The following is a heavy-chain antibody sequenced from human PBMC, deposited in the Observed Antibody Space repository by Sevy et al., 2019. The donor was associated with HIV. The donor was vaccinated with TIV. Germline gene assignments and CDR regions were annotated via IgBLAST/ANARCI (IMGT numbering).Heavy chain of an antibody. CDR2: ISGSGATT. J-gene: IGHJ1*01. V-gene: IGHV3-23*01. D-gene: IGHD4-17*01. CDR3: VTNDYLTDAEYFQH. Sequence: GGSLRLSCAASGFTFSTYAMGWVRQGPGKGLQWVSDISGSGATTNYADSVKGRFTISRDNSKNTLYLQMNSLRVDDTAVYYWVTNDYLTDAEYFQHWGQGTLVTVSS. CDR1: GFTFSTYA.